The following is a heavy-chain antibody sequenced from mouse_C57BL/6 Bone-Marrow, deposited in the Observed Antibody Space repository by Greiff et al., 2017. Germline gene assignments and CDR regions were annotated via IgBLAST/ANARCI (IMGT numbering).Heavy chain of an antibody. V-gene: IGHV1-81*01. CDR2: IYPRSGNT. CDR1: GYTFTSYG. CDR3: ARARQVRLRRDSMDY. Sequence: VQLQQSGAELARPGASVKLSCKASGYTFTSYGISWVKQRPGQGLEWIGEIYPRSGNTYYNEKFKGKATLTADKSSSTAYMELRSLTSEDSAVYFCARARQVRLRRDSMDYWGQGTSVTVSS. J-gene: IGHJ4*01. D-gene: IGHD3-2*02.